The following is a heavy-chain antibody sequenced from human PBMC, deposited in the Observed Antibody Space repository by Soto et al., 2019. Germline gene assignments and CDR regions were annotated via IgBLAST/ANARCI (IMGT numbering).Heavy chain of an antibody. Sequence: GGSLRLSCAASGFTVSSNSMSWVRQAPGKGLEWVSVIYSGGNTDYAAFVKGRFTISRDDSKNLIYLQMNSLKTEDTAVYYCAREGSSSGPDYEYWGQGTLVTVSS. D-gene: IGHD3-22*01. CDR2: IYSGGNT. J-gene: IGHJ4*02. CDR3: AREGSSSGPDYEY. CDR1: GFTVSSNS. V-gene: IGHV3-53*03.